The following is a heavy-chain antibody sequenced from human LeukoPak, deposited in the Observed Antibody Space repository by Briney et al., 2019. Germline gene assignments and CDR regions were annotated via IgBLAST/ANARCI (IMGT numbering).Heavy chain of an antibody. CDR1: GFTFSSYA. J-gene: IGHJ4*02. CDR3: ARAAFRGIAAAVSLDY. CDR2: ISGSGGST. Sequence: GGSLRLSCAASGFTFSSYAMAWVRLPPGKGLEWVSTISGSGGSTFYADSVKGRFTISRDNSKNTLYLQMNSLRAEDTAVYYCARAAFRGIAAAVSLDYWGQGTLVTVSS. V-gene: IGHV3-23*01. D-gene: IGHD6-13*01.